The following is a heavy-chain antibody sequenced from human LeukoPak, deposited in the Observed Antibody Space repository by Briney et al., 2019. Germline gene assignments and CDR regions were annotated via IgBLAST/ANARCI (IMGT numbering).Heavy chain of an antibody. Sequence: PGGSLRLSCAASGFTFTTYWMGWVRQAPGKGLEWVANIKQDGSEKYYVDSVKGRFTTSRDNAKNSLYLQMNSLRAEDTAVYYCARPLMYYYGSETYFWFDPWGQGTLVTVSS. CDR3: ARPLMYYYGSETYFWFDP. D-gene: IGHD3-10*01. CDR1: GFTFTTYW. J-gene: IGHJ5*02. CDR2: IKQDGSEK. V-gene: IGHV3-7*01.